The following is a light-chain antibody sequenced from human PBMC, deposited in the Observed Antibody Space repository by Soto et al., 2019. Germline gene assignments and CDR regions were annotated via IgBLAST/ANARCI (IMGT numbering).Light chain of an antibody. CDR3: SSYTSSSTYV. Sequence: QSVLTQPAPVSGSPGQSITISCTGTSSDVGGYNYVSWYQHHPGKAPKLLIHDVSNRPSGVSNRFSGSKSGNTASLTISGLQAEDEADYYCSSYTSSSTYVFGTGTRSPS. CDR2: DVS. CDR1: SSDVGGYNY. J-gene: IGLJ1*01. V-gene: IGLV2-14*03.